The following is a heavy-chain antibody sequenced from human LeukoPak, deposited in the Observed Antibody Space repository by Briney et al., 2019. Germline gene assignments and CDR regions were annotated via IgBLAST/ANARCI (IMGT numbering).Heavy chain of an antibody. CDR3: AKRADSSGDYYLDY. CDR1: GYSFTTYW. D-gene: IGHD3-22*01. Sequence: GESLKISCIVSGYSFTTYWIGWVRQMPGKGVEWMGIIYLGDSDTRYSPSFQGQVTISADKSISTAYLQWSSLKASDTAIYYCAKRADSSGDYYLDYWGQGTLVTVSS. J-gene: IGHJ4*02. V-gene: IGHV5-51*01. CDR2: IYLGDSDT.